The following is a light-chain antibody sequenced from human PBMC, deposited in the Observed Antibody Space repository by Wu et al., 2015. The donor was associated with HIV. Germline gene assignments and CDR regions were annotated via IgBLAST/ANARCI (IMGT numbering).Light chain of an antibody. CDR3: QQYHAYSVT. J-gene: IGKJ5*01. CDR2: QAS. V-gene: IGKV1-5*03. Sequence: DIQMTQSPSTVSASVGDRVTITCRASQSISTYLAWYQQKAGKVPKLLISQASSLESGVPSRFSGSGSGTEFTLTISSLQPDDFATYYCQQYHAYSVTFGQGTRLEIK. CDR1: QSISTY.